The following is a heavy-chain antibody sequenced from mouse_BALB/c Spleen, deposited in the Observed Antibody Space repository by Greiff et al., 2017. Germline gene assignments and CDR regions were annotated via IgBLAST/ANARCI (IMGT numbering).Heavy chain of an antibody. D-gene: IGHD2-4*01. J-gene: IGHJ4*01. CDR2: INSNGGST. Sequence: EVQGVESGGGLVQPGGSLKLSCAASGFTFSSYGMSWVRQTPDKRLELVATINSNGGSTYYPDSVKGRFTISRDNAKNTLYLQMSSLKSEDTAMYYCARDHDYDRGYAMDYWGQGTSVTVSS. CDR3: ARDHDYDRGYAMDY. V-gene: IGHV5-6-3*01. CDR1: GFTFSSYG.